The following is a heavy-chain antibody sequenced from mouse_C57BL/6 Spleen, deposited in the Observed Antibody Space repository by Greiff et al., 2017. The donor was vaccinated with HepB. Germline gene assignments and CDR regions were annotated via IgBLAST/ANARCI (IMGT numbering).Heavy chain of an antibody. Sequence: QVQLQQSGAELVRPGTSVKVSCKASGYAFTNYLIEWVKQRPGQGLEWIGVINPGSGGTNYNEKFKGKATLTADKSSSTAYMQLSSLTSEDSAVYFCARDKNYDPFAYWGQGTLVTVSA. CDR1: GYAFTNYL. V-gene: IGHV1-54*01. CDR3: ARDKNYDPFAY. J-gene: IGHJ3*01. D-gene: IGHD2-4*01. CDR2: INPGSGGT.